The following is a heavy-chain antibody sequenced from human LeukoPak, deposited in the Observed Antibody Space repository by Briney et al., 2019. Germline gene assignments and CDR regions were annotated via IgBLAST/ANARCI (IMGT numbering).Heavy chain of an antibody. Sequence: PGGSLRLSCAASGFSFSDNGMHWVRQVPGKGLEWVAIISYDGSNAYYADSMKGRFTISRDNSKNTVSLQIINMRREDTALYYCAKEGDDYVLDHWGQGTLVTVSA. CDR3: AKEGDDYVLDH. D-gene: IGHD4-17*01. V-gene: IGHV3-30*18. CDR1: GFSFSDNG. CDR2: ISYDGSNA. J-gene: IGHJ4*02.